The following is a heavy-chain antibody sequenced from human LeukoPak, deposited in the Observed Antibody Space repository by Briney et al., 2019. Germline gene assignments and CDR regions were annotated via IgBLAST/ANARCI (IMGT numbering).Heavy chain of an antibody. CDR1: GFTFSGYA. CDR2: IGGPGFTT. D-gene: IGHD6-13*01. J-gene: IGHJ4*02. Sequence: GGSLRLSCAASGFTFSGYAMSWVRQAPGKGLGWVSAIGGPGFTTHYADSVKGRFTISRDNSQSTLYLQMNSLRAEDTAVYYCAKGTLTKTHGISWDPFDYWGQGALVTVSS. V-gene: IGHV3-23*01. CDR3: AKGTLTKTHGISWDPFDY.